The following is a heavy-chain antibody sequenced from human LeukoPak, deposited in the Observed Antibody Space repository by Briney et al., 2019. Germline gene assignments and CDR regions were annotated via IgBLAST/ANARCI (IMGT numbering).Heavy chain of an antibody. CDR3: ARGGGYSYGYVFDY. CDR2: MNPNSGNT. V-gene: IGHV1-8*01. D-gene: IGHD5-18*01. Sequence: ASVKVSCEASGYTFTSYDINWVRQATGQGLEWMGWMNPNSGNTGYAQKFQGRVTMTRNTSISTAYMELSSLRSEDTAVYYCARGGGYSYGYVFDYWGQGTLVTVSS. CDR1: GYTFTSYD. J-gene: IGHJ4*02.